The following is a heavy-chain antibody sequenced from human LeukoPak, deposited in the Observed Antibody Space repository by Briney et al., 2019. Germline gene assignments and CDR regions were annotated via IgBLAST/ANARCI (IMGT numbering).Heavy chain of an antibody. J-gene: IGHJ3*02. CDR3: ARVVVQNAFDI. V-gene: IGHV4-39*01. Sequence: PSETLSLTCTVSGGSISSSSYYWGWIRQPPGKGLEWIGSIYYSGSTYYNPSLKSRVTISVDTSKNQFSLKLSSVTAADTAVYYCARVVVQNAFDIWGQGTMVIVSS. CDR1: GGSISSSSYY. D-gene: IGHD2-2*01. CDR2: IYYSGST.